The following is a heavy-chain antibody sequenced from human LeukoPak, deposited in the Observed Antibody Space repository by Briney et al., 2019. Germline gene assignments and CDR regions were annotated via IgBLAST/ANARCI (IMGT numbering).Heavy chain of an antibody. CDR3: ARDLGVGSSWYGHFDY. V-gene: IGHV3-7*01. CDR1: GFTFSIDW. J-gene: IGHJ4*02. D-gene: IGHD6-13*01. Sequence: RGGSLRPSCAASGFTFSIDWMSWGRQAPRKGREWVANIKQDGSEKYYIDSVKGRFTIHRDNAKNSLYLQMNSLSAEDTAVYYCARDLGVGSSWYGHFDYWGQGTLVPVSS. CDR2: IKQDGSEK.